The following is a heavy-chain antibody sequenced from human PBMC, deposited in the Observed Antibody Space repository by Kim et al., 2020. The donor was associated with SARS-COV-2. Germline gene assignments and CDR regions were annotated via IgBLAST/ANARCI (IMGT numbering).Heavy chain of an antibody. D-gene: IGHD2-15*01. Sequence: GGSLRLSCAASGFTFSSYAMSWVRQAPGKGLEWVSAISGSGGSTYYADSVKGRFTISRDNSKNTLYLQMNSLRAEDTAVYYCAKLWCSGGSCPLFVYWGQGTLVTVSS. CDR2: ISGSGGST. V-gene: IGHV3-23*01. J-gene: IGHJ4*02. CDR1: GFTFSSYA. CDR3: AKLWCSGGSCPLFVY.